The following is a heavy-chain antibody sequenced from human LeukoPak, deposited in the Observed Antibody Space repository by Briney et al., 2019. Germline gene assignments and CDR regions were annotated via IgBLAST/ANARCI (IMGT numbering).Heavy chain of an antibody. D-gene: IGHD3-3*01. CDR1: GFTVSSNY. V-gene: IGHV3-53*01. CDR2: IYSGGST. J-gene: IGHJ4*02. Sequence: GRSPRLSCAASGFTVSSNYMSWVRQAPGKGLEWVSVIYSGGSTYYADSVKGRFTISRDNSQNTLYLQMNSLRAEDTAVYYCARESFPHYDFWSGYYTRFSYWGQGTLVTVSS. CDR3: ARESFPHYDFWSGYYTRFSY.